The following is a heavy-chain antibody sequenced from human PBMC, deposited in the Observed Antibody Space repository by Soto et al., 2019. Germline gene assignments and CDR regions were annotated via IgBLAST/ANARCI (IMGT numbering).Heavy chain of an antibody. Sequence: EVQLLESGGGLVQPGGSLRLSCAASGFTFSSYAMSWVRQAPGKGLEWVSAISGSGASTYYADSVTGRFTISRHNSKNTLYLQMNSLRAEDTAVYHCAKDLGYSSSVGDYWGQGTLVTVSS. J-gene: IGHJ4*02. D-gene: IGHD6-13*01. V-gene: IGHV3-23*01. CDR3: AKDLGYSSSVGDY. CDR1: GFTFSSYA. CDR2: ISGSGAST.